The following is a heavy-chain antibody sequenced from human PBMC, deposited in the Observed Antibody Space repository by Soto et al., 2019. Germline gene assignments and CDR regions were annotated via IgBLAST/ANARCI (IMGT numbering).Heavy chain of an antibody. D-gene: IGHD2-2*01. CDR1: CGSFSGYY. CDR3: ARGGGYCSSTSCYWVSYYYYGMDV. CDR2: INHSGST. J-gene: IGHJ6*02. V-gene: IGHV4-34*01. Sequence: SETLSLTCAVYCGSFSGYYWSWIRQPPGKGLEWIGEINHSGSTNYNPSLKSRVTISVDTSKNQFSLKLSSVTAADTAVYYCARGGGYCSSTSCYWVSYYYYGMDVWGQGTTVTVSS.